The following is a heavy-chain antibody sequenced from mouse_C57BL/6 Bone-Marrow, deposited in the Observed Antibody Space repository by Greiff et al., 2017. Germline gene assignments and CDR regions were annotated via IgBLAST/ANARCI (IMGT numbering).Heavy chain of an antibody. J-gene: IGHJ4*01. CDR1: GFSLTSYG. Sequence: QVQLQQSGPGLVAPSQSLSITCTVSGFSLTSYGVHWVRQPPGKGLEWLVVIWSDGSTTYNSALKSRLSLSKDNSKRQVFLKMNILQTDDTAMYYCARHGPSRESYAMDYWGQGTSVTVSS. CDR2: IWSDGST. D-gene: IGHD1-2*01. CDR3: ARHGPSRESYAMDY. V-gene: IGHV2-6-1*01.